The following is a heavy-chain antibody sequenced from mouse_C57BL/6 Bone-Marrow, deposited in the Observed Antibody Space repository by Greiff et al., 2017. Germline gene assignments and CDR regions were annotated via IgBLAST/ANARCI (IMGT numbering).Heavy chain of an antibody. CDR2: IYPGSGST. D-gene: IGHD2-2*01. CDR3: AILWLRPCYLDY. CDR1: GYTFTSYW. V-gene: IGHV1-55*01. Sequence: QVQLQQPGAELVKPGASVKMSCKASGYTFTSYWITWVKQRPGQGLEWIGDIYPGSGSTNYNEKFKSKATLTVDTSSSTAYMQLSSLTSEDSAVDYCAILWLRPCYLDYWGQGTTLTVSS. J-gene: IGHJ2*01.